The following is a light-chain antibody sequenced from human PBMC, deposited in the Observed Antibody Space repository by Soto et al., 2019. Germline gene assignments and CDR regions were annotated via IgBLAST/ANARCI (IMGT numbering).Light chain of an antibody. CDR1: QSISSW. CDR3: QHYNSYSEA. V-gene: IGKV1-5*01. Sequence: DIQMTQSPSTLSASVGDRVTITCRASQSISSWLAWYQQKPGKAPKLLIYDASSLESGVPSRFSGSGSGTEFTLTISSLQPDDFATYYCQHYNSYSEAFGQGTKMDI. CDR2: DAS. J-gene: IGKJ1*01.